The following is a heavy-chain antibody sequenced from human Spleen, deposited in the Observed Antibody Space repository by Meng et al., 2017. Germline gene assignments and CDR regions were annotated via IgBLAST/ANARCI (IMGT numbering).Heavy chain of an antibody. CDR1: GFALRNNW. CDR2: MNPGETTI. CDR3: VRDFGGESDF. Sequence: EVQLVKSGGGLVQPGGSLGLSCAASGFALRNNWMHWVRQAPGKGLVWVARMNPGETTITHAGSVMGRFTISRDIARNTLHLQMNSLRAEDSALYFCVRDFGGESDFWGQGTLVTVSS. J-gene: IGHJ4*02. D-gene: IGHD3-10*01. V-gene: IGHV3-74*03.